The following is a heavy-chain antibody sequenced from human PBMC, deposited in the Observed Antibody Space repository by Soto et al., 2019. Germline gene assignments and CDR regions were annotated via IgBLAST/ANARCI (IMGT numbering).Heavy chain of an antibody. CDR1: GGSISSGDSY. V-gene: IGHV4-30-4*01. CDR3: ARDNPADRGNFDF. Sequence: SETLSLTCSVSGGSISSGDSYWSWIRQPPGKGLEWIGFIYYSGSTYYNPSLKSRVSISVDTSKNQFSLKLSSVTAADTAVYYCARDNPADRGNFDFWGQGTRVTVSS. D-gene: IGHD3-10*01. CDR2: IYYSGST. J-gene: IGHJ4*02.